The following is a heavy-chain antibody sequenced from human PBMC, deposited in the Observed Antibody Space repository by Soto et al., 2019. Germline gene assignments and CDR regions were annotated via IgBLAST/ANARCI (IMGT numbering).Heavy chain of an antibody. CDR2: IIPIFGTA. CDR1: GGTFSSYA. Sequence: SVKVACKASGGTFSSYAISWVRQAPEQGLEWMGGIIPIFGTANYAQKFQGRVTITADESTSTAYMELSSLRSEDTAVYYCVGRGTLAYCGGDCYDYFDYWGQGTLVTVPQ. V-gene: IGHV1-69*13. J-gene: IGHJ4*02. CDR3: VGRGTLAYCGGDCYDYFDY. D-gene: IGHD2-21*02.